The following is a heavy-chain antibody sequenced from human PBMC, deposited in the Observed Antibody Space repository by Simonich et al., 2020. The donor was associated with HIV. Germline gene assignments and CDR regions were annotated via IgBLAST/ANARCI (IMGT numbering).Heavy chain of an antibody. Sequence: EVQLVESGGGLVQPGGSLRLSCAASGFTFSSYEMNWFHQAAGKGLEWVAYMSSRDSIIYYADSVKGRFTISRDNAKNSLYLQMSSLRAEDTAVYYCARGGYSKFCDYWGQGTLVTVSS. CDR1: GFTFSSYE. D-gene: IGHD5-12*01. J-gene: IGHJ4*02. V-gene: IGHV3-48*03. CDR3: ARGGYSKFCDY. CDR2: MSSRDSII.